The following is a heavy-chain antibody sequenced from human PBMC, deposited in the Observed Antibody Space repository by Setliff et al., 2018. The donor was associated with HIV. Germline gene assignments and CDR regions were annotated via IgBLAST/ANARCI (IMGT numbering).Heavy chain of an antibody. J-gene: IGHJ4*02. CDR2: ITRSGDIT. CDR3: AKLPHGGPLYYFDY. V-gene: IGHV3-23*01. CDR1: GFTFSSSA. Sequence: GGSLRLSCAASGFTFSSSAMSWVRQAPGKGLAWVSAITRSGDITSYADSVKGRFTISRDNSKNTLYLQMNSLRAEDTAVYYCAKLPHGGPLYYFDYWGQGTLVTV. D-gene: IGHD2-15*01.